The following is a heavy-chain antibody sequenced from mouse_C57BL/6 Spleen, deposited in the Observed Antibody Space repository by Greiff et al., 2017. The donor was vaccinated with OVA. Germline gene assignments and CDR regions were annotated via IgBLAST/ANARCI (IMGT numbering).Heavy chain of an antibody. J-gene: IGHJ1*03. Sequence: VHVKQSGAELVRPGASVKLSCTASGFNIKDYYMHWVKQRPEQGLEWIGRIDPEDGDTEYAPKFQGKATMTADTSSNTAYLQLSSLTSEDTAVYYCTRGDYDVRYFDVWGTGTTVTVSS. CDR2: IDPEDGDT. CDR1: GFNIKDYY. CDR3: TRGDYDVRYFDV. V-gene: IGHV14-1*01. D-gene: IGHD2-4*01.